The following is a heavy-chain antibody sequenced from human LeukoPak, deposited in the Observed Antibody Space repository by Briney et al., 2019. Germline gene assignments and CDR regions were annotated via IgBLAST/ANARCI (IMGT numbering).Heavy chain of an antibody. D-gene: IGHD6-19*01. Sequence: SETLSLTCTVSGGSISSYYWRWIRQPPGKGLEWIGYIYYSGSTNYNPSLKSRVTISVDTSKNQFSLKLTSVTAADTAVYYCARLSGWTLDYWGQGTLVTVSS. CDR2: IYYSGST. V-gene: IGHV4-59*08. CDR1: GGSISSYY. CDR3: ARLSGWTLDY. J-gene: IGHJ4*02.